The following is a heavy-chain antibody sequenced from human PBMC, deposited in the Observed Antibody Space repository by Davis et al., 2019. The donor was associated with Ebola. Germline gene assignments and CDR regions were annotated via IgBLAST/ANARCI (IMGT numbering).Heavy chain of an antibody. CDR2: IYYSGST. CDR3: ARARGEYNWFDP. J-gene: IGHJ5*02. D-gene: IGHD3-10*01. V-gene: IGHV4-59*01. CDR1: GGSISSYY. Sequence: MPSETLSLTCTVSGGSISSYYWSWIRQPPGKGLEWIGYIYYSGSTNYNPSLKSRVTISVDTSKNQFSLKLSSVTAADTAGYYCARARGEYNWFDPWGQGTLVTVSS.